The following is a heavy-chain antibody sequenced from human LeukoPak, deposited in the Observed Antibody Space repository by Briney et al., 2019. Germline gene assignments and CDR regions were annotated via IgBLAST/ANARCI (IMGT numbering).Heavy chain of an antibody. Sequence: ASVKVSCKTTGYTFTGYYLHWVRQAPGQGLEWMGRIDPDSGGTHYAQKFQVRVTVTRDTSITTVYMELSGLTSDDTAVYYCARVPGPYTTSRFDYWGQGTLVTVSS. CDR2: IDPDSGGT. V-gene: IGHV1-2*02. D-gene: IGHD2-2*02. CDR3: ARVPGPYTTSRFDY. CDR1: GYTFTGYY. J-gene: IGHJ4*02.